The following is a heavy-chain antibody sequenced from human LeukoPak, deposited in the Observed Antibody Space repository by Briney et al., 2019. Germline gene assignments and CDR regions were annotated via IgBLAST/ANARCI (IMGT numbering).Heavy chain of an antibody. D-gene: IGHD2-2*01. CDR2: IYSGGST. CDR3: AKGYCISTKCFFDY. J-gene: IGHJ4*02. V-gene: IGHV3-53*01. Sequence: GGSLRLSCAASGFTVSSNYMSWVRQAPGKGLEWVSVIYSGGSTYYADSVKGRFTISRDNSKNTLYLQMNSLRAEDTAVYYCAKGYCISTKCFFDYWGQGTLVTVSS. CDR1: GFTVSSNY.